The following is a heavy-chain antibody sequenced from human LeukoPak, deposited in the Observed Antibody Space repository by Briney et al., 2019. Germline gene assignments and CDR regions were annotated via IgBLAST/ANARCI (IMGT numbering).Heavy chain of an antibody. J-gene: IGHJ4*02. CDR2: ISSNGGST. CDR1: GFTFSSYA. V-gene: IGHV3-64*01. CDR3: ARDYSGPGDY. Sequence: GGSLRLSCAASGFTFSSYAMHWVRQAPGKGLEYVSAISSNGGSTFYANSVKGRFTISRDNSKNTLYLQMGRLRAEDMAVYSCARDYSGPGDYWGQGTLVTVSS. D-gene: IGHD1-26*01.